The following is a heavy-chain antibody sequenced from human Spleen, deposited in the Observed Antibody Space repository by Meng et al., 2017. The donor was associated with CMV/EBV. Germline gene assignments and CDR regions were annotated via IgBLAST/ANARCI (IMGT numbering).Heavy chain of an antibody. V-gene: IGHV4-39*07. CDR2: IYYSGST. CDR3: ARGYYGGNSVDY. D-gene: IGHD4-23*01. CDR1: GGSISSSSYY. J-gene: IGHJ4*02. Sequence: VSGGSISSSSYYWGWIRQPPGKGLEWIGSIYYSGSTYYNPSLKSRVTISVDTSKNQFSLKLSSVTAADTAVYYCARGYYGGNSVDYWGQGTLVTVSS.